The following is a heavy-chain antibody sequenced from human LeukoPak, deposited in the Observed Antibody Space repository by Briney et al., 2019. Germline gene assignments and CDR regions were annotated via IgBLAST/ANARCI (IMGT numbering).Heavy chain of an antibody. CDR2: ISYDGSNK. CDR3: AKGSSSSWYYYYYGMDV. CDR1: GFTFSSYA. J-gene: IGHJ6*02. V-gene: IGHV3-30*18. D-gene: IGHD6-13*01. Sequence: PGGSLRLSCAASGFTFSSYAMNWVRQAPGKGLEWVAVISYDGSNKYYADSVKGRFTISRDNSKNTLYLQMNSLRAEDTAVYYCAKGSSSSWYYYYYGMDVWGQGTTVTVSS.